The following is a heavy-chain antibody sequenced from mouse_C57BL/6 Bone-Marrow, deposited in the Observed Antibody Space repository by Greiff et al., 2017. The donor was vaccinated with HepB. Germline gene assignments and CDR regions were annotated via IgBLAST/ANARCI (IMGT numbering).Heavy chain of an antibody. J-gene: IGHJ1*03. CDR2: INPYNGGT. V-gene: IGHV1-19*01. D-gene: IGHD2-2*01. CDR3: ARSSHLLWLRRKYFDV. Sequence: LVKPGASVKMSCKASGYTFTDYYMNWVKQSHGKSLEWIGVINPYNGGTSYNQKFKGKATLTVDKSSSTAYMELNSLTSEDSAVYYCARSSHLLWLRRKYFDVWGTGTTVTVSS. CDR1: GYTFTDYY.